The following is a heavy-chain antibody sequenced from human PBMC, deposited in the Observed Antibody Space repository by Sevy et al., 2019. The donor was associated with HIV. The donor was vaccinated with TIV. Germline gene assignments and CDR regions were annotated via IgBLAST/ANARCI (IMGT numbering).Heavy chain of an antibody. CDR3: AKSTASYSGDYDY. V-gene: IGHV3-23*01. J-gene: IGHJ4*02. D-gene: IGHD4-17*01. CDR2: ISGSGVGT. Sequence: GGSLRLSCAASGFTFSSYAMSWVRQTPGKGLEWVSTISGSGVGTNYADSVKGWFTISRDNSKNTLYLQMNSLRAEDSAVYYCAKSTASYSGDYDYWGQGTLVTVSS. CDR1: GFTFSSYA.